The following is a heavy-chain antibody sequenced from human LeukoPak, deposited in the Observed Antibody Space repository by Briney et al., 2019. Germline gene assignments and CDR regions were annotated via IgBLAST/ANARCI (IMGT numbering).Heavy chain of an antibody. Sequence: SETLSLTCTVSGGSIRSTNYYWGWIRQPPGKGLDWIGAVFYGGNTYYNPSLKSRVTISFDTSKNQFSLKLSSVTAADTAVYYCARALSSYSYYFDYWGQGTLVTVSP. D-gene: IGHD3-3*01. CDR1: GGSIRSTNYY. CDR3: ARALSSYSYYFDY. CDR2: VFYGGNT. V-gene: IGHV4-39*01. J-gene: IGHJ4*02.